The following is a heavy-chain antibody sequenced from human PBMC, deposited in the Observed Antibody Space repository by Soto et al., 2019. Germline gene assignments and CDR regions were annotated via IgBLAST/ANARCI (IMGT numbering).Heavy chain of an antibody. CDR3: AVPAFSPV. Sequence: GGSLRLSCVASGFTFSDYWIYWVRQVPGKGLVWVSRLNSDGSSTDYVGSVKGRFTISRDNTKNTLYLQMNSLRAEDTAVYYCAVPAFSPVWGQGTMVTVSS. CDR2: LNSDGSST. CDR1: GFTFSDYW. V-gene: IGHV3-74*01. J-gene: IGHJ3*01.